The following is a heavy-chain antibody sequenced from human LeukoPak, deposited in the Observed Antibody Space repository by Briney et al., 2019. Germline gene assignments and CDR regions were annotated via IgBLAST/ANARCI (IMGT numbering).Heavy chain of an antibody. CDR3: ALTSHWTDDGNVYFDY. Sequence: ASVKVSCKASGYTFTKYAINWVRQAPGQGLQWVGWIHTKTGNPTYAQGFTGRFVFSLDTSVTTAYLQINSLQAEDTAVFYCALTSHWTDDGNVYFDYWGQGTLVTVSS. CDR1: GYTFTKYA. V-gene: IGHV7-4-1*02. D-gene: IGHD3/OR15-3a*01. CDR2: IHTKTGNP. J-gene: IGHJ4*02.